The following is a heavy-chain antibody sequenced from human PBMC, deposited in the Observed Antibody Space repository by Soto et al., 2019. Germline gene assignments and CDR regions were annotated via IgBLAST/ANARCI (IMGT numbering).Heavy chain of an antibody. D-gene: IGHD6-6*01. CDR2: IYYSGST. CDR3: ARVRGAARILNWFDP. V-gene: IGHV4-61*01. CDR1: GGSVSSGSYY. Sequence: QVQLQESGPGLVKPSETLSLTCTVSGGSVSSGSYYWSWIRQPPGKGLEWIGYIYYSGSTNYNPSLKSRVTISVDTSKNQFSLKLSSVTAADTAVYYCARVRGAARILNWFDPWGQGTLVTVSS. J-gene: IGHJ5*02.